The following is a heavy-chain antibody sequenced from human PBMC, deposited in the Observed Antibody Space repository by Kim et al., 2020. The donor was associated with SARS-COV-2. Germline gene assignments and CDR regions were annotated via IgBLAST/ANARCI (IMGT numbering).Heavy chain of an antibody. Sequence: ASVKVSCRTSGYTFVGYYIHWVRQAPGQGLEWMGRINANGGSTTYAQKFQGRVVMTRETSLTTAYLELTSLTSDDTAVYFCARGESGGNYPRPYFSTGWFDPWGQGTLVTVSS. CDR2: INANGGST. V-gene: IGHV1-2*06. J-gene: IGHJ5*02. CDR1: GYTFVGYY. D-gene: IGHD3-16*01. CDR3: ARGESGGNYPRPYFSTGWFDP.